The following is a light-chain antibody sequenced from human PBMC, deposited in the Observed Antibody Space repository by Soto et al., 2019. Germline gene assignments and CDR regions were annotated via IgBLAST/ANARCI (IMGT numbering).Light chain of an antibody. V-gene: IGKV1-5*03. CDR3: QQYDDYSFT. Sequence: DIQMTQSPSSLSASVGDTVTITCRASQGIGDDLGWYQQKPGKVPKLLIYKVSTLESGVPSRFSGSGSGTEFTLTISSLQPDDFAIYYCQQYDDYSFTFGQGTKLEIK. CDR1: QGIGDD. CDR2: KVS. J-gene: IGKJ2*01.